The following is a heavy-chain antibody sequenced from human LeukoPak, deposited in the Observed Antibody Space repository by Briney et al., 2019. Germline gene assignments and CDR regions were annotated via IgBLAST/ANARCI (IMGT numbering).Heavy chain of an antibody. CDR2: IYPGDSET. CDR3: ARRTHFDIPGGFDP. J-gene: IGHJ5*02. V-gene: IGHV5-51*01. CDR1: GYNFNNYW. Sequence: HGESLKISCKGSGYNFNNYWIGWVRQMPGRGLECMGIIYPGDSETKYSPSFQGQVTISADKAISTAYLQWSSLKASDTAMYYCARRTHFDIPGGFDPWGQGTLVTVSS. D-gene: IGHD2-21*01.